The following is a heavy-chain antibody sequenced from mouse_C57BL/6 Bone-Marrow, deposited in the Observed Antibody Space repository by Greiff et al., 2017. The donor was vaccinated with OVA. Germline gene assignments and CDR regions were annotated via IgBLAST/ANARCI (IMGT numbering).Heavy chain of an antibody. V-gene: IGHV1-62-2*01. CDR2: FYPGSGSI. CDR3: ARHEDPYYSNPWFAY. J-gene: IGHJ3*01. CDR1: GYTFTEYT. D-gene: IGHD2-5*01. Sequence: QVQLKESGAELVKPGASVTLSCKASGYTFTEYTIHWVKPRSGQGLEWIGWFYPGSGSIKYNEKFKDKATLTADKSSSPVYMELIRLTSEVSAVYCCARHEDPYYSNPWFAYWGQGTLVTVSA.